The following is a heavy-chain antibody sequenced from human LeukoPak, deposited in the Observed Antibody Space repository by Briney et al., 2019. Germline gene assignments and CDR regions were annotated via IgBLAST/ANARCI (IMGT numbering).Heavy chain of an antibody. Sequence: PGGSLRLSCVASGFTFSSSWMSWVRQAPGKGLEWVANIKQDGSEKYYVDSVKGRFTFSRDNAKNPLYLQMNSLRAEDTAVYYCARVPGSYYGIYFDYWGQGTLVTVSS. CDR2: IKQDGSEK. J-gene: IGHJ4*02. CDR3: ARVPGSYYGIYFDY. V-gene: IGHV3-7*01. CDR1: GFTFSSSW. D-gene: IGHD1-26*01.